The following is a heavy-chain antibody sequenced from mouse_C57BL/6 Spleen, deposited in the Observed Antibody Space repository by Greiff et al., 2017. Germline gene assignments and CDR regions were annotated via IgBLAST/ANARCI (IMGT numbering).Heavy chain of an antibody. J-gene: IGHJ2*01. CDR3: ARSGVLLRYFDY. CDR2: IYPGSGST. V-gene: IGHV1-55*01. D-gene: IGHD1-1*01. CDR1: GYTFTSYW. Sequence: QVQLQQPGAELVKPGASVKMSCKASGYTFTSYWITWVKQRPGQGLEWIGDIYPGSGSTNYNEKFKSKATLTVDTSSSTAYMQLSSLTSEDSAVYYCARSGVLLRYFDYWGQGTTLTVSS.